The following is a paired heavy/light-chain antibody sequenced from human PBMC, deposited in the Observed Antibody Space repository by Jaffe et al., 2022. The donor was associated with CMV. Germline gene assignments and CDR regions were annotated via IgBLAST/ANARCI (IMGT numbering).Heavy chain of an antibody. V-gene: IGHV3-33*08. CDR1: GFTFSSYG. CDR3: ASEPTLYDYGDYHLRGYFDY. D-gene: IGHD4-17*01. CDR2: IWYDGSNK. Sequence: QVQLVESGGGVVQPGRSLRLSCAASGFTFSSYGMHWVRQAPGKGLEWVAVIWYDGSNKYYADSVKGRFTISRDNSKNTLYLQMNSLRAEDTAVYYCASEPTLYDYGDYHLRGYFDYWGQGTLVTVSS. J-gene: IGHJ4*02.
Light chain of an antibody. CDR1: QSVSSN. J-gene: IGKJ1*01. CDR2: GAS. CDR3: QQYNNWPPTWT. V-gene: IGKV3-15*01. Sequence: EIVMTQSPATLSVSPGERATLSCRASQSVSSNLAWYQQKPGQAPRLLIYGASTRATGIPARFSGSGSGTEFTLTISSLQSEDFAVYYCQQYNNWPPTWTFGQGTKVEIK.